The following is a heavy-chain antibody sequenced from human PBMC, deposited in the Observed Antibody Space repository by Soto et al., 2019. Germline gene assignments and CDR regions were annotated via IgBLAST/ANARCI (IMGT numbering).Heavy chain of an antibody. V-gene: IGHV4-59*11. CDR1: GGSISNHY. D-gene: IGHD7-27*01. Sequence: QVQLQESGPGLVKPSETLSLTCSVSGGSISNHYWSWIRQPPGKGLEWIGYIYYNGNTTYKPALKSRVTMSVDTSRNQISLKLTTVTAADTAVYYCTRANWYSEYWGQGTLVTVSS. CDR2: IYYNGNT. CDR3: TRANWYSEY. J-gene: IGHJ4*02.